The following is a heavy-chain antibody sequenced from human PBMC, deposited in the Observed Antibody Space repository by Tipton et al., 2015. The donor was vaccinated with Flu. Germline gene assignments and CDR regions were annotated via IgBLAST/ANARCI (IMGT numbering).Heavy chain of an antibody. CDR2: IYYSGSS. CDR1: GGSISSSTYY. J-gene: IGHJ4*02. D-gene: IGHD1-26*01. V-gene: IGHV4-39*07. Sequence: TLSLTRTVSGGSISSSTYYWGWIRQPPGKGLEWIGSIYYSGSSYYNPSLKSRVTISLDTSKNQFSLNLSSVTAADTAVYYCARALRGPVGATLGYWGQGTLVTVSA. CDR3: ARALRGPVGATLGY.